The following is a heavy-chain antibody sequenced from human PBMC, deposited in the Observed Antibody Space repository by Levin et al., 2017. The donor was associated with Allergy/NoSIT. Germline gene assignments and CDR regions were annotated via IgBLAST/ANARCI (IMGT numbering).Heavy chain of an antibody. V-gene: IGHV3-33*01. CDR3: ARLGLRQLWLFSIDY. Sequence: GESLKISCAASGFTFSSYGMHWVRQAPGKGLEWVAVIWYDGSNKYYADSVKGRFTISRDNSKNTLYLQMNSLRAEDTAVYYCARLGLRQLWLFSIDYWGQGTLVTVSS. CDR2: IWYDGSNK. J-gene: IGHJ4*02. D-gene: IGHD5-18*01. CDR1: GFTFSSYG.